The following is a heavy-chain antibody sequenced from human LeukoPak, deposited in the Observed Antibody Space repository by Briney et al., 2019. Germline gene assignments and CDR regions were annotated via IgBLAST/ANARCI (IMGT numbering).Heavy chain of an antibody. J-gene: IGHJ4*02. CDR3: ARTAYCSGGSCYLGY. CDR1: GGSVSSGSYY. Sequence: SETLSLTCTVSGGSVSSGSYYWSWIRQPPGKGLEWIGYIYYSGSTNYNPSLKSRVTISVDTSKNQFSLKLSSVTAADTAVYYCARTAYCSGGSCYLGYWGQGTLVTVSS. CDR2: IYYSGST. D-gene: IGHD2-15*01. V-gene: IGHV4-61*01.